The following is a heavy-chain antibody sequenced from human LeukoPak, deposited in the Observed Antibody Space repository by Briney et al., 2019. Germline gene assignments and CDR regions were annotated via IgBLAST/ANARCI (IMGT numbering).Heavy chain of an antibody. V-gene: IGHV3-7*01. CDR1: GFTFSSYW. CDR3: VIVAGHGGL. Sequence: GGSLRLSCAASGFTFSSYWMSWVRQAPGKGLECVTNIKQDGSEKYYVDSVKGRFTISRDNAKNSLYLQMNSLRAEDTAVYWWVIVAGHGGLWDKGTLVSVSS. CDR2: IKQDGSEK. J-gene: IGHJ4*02. D-gene: IGHD4-23*01.